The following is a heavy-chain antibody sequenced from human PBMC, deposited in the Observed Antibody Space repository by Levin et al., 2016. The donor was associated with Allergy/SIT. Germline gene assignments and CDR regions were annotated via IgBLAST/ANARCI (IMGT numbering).Heavy chain of an antibody. CDR2: LLPIFGTT. CDR3: ARGGLRVWLDP. Sequence: SVKVSCKASGGTFSSYTVSWLRQAPGQGLEWMGSLLPIFGTTNYARNFQGRVTITADESTSTVYMELSSLRSEDTAVYYCARGGLRVWLDPWGQGTLVTVSS. D-gene: IGHD2-21*02. J-gene: IGHJ5*02. CDR1: GGTFSSYT. V-gene: IGHV1-69*13.